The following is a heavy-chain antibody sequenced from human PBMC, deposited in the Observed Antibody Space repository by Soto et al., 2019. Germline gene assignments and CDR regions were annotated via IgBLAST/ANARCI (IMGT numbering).Heavy chain of an antibody. CDR1: GYTFTTFG. Sequence: GASVKVSCKASGYTFTTFGISWVRQAPGQGLEWMGWISTYNGNTNYAQKVQGRLTMTTDTSTSTAYMELRSLTSDDTAVYYCALAFCSSSNCDNWFDPWGQGTLVTVAS. V-gene: IGHV1-18*01. J-gene: IGHJ5*02. D-gene: IGHD2-2*01. CDR2: ISTYNGNT. CDR3: ALAFCSSSNCDNWFDP.